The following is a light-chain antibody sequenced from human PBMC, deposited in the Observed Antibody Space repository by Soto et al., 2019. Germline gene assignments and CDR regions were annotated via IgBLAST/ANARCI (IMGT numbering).Light chain of an antibody. CDR2: GAS. CDR3: QQYGSSSYT. V-gene: IGKV3-20*01. J-gene: IGKJ2*01. CDR1: QSVSSTY. Sequence: EIVLTQSPGTLSLSPGERATLSCRASQSVSSTYLAWYQQNPGQAPRLLIYGASSRATGIPDRFRGSGSGTDFPLTISRLEPEDFAVYFCQQYGSSSYTFGQGTKLEIK.